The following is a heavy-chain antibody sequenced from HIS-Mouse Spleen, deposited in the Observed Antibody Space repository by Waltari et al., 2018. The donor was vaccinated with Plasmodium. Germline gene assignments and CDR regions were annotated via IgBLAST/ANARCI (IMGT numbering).Heavy chain of an antibody. V-gene: IGHV3-30*04. CDR3: ARDSTRVRGVIDY. D-gene: IGHD3-10*01. Sequence: QVQLVESGGGVVQPGRSLRLSCAASGFTFSSYAMHWVRRAPGKGVDWVAVIAYDGSNKYYADSGKGRFTISRDNSKNTLYRQMNSLRAEDTAVYYCARDSTRVRGVIDYWGQGTLVTVSS. CDR2: IAYDGSNK. J-gene: IGHJ4*02. CDR1: GFTFSSYA.